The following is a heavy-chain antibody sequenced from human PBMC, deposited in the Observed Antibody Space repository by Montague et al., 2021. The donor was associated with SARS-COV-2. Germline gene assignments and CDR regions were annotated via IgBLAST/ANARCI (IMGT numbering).Heavy chain of an antibody. V-gene: IGHV3-48*02. CDR1: GFPFSSYK. J-gene: IGHJ3*01. CDR3: ARAFNCSPDFASSGSEAFDF. Sequence: SLRLSCAASGFPFSSYKMTWVRQAPGMGLEWVSYISSSSSSTYYADSVKGRFTISRDNAKNSLYLQMNSLRDEDTAVYYCARAFNCSPDFASSGSEAFDFWGPGTMVTVSS. D-gene: IGHD3-22*01. CDR2: ISSSSSST.